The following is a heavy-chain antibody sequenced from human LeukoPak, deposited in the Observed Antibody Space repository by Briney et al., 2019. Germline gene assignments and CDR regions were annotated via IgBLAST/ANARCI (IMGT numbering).Heavy chain of an antibody. CDR2: IYSSGRT. Sequence: KPSETLSLTCTVSGGSISTYHWSWIRQPPGKGLEWIGYIYSSGRTNYNLSLKSRVTISVDTSKNHFSLNLDAVTAADTAVYYCARDDARGGSFLDYLRYFRLWGQGTLVTVSS. V-gene: IGHV4-4*08. CDR3: ARDDARGGSFLDYLRYFRL. CDR1: GGSISTYH. D-gene: IGHD5-12*01. J-gene: IGHJ1*01.